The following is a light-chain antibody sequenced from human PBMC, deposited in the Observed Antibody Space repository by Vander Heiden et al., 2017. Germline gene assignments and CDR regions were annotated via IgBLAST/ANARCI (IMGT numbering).Light chain of an antibody. CDR3: LQDSRPTWT. CDR2: GAS. Sequence: EIVSTQSLRPLSLSPGERATLSCRAQQSVSSSYLAWYQQKPGQAPSLLIYGASSRATGIPDRFSGSGSGTDFTRTISRLEAEDVAVYYCLQDSRPTWTFGQGTKVEIK. V-gene: IGKV3-20*01. CDR1: QSVSSSY. J-gene: IGKJ1*01.